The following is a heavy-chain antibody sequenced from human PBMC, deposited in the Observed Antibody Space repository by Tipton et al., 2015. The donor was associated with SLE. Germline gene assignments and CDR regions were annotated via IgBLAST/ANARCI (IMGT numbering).Heavy chain of an antibody. CDR1: GDSISSRSYH. J-gene: IGHJ5*01. CDR2: IFYSGST. D-gene: IGHD2-8*01. CDR3: GRQEWVTKPNGVDS. V-gene: IGHV4-39*01. Sequence: TLSLTCTVSGDSISSRSYHWGWIRQPPGKGLEWIGSIFYSGSTYYNPSLKSRVTISVDTSKNQFSLNLSSVTAADTAVYYCGRQEWVTKPNGVDSWGQGTLVTVSS.